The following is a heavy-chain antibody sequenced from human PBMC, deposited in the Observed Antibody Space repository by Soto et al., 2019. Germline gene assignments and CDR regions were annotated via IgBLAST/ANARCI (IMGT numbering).Heavy chain of an antibody. D-gene: IGHD3-3*01. CDR2: ISYDGSNK. J-gene: IGHJ4*02. Sequence: GGSLRLSCAASGFTFSSYGMHWVRQAPGKGLEWVAVISYDGSNKYYADSVKGRFTISRDNSKNTLYLQMNSLRAEDTAVYYCCLNLEWLFDYWGQGTLVTVSS. V-gene: IGHV3-30*03. CDR3: CLNLEWLFDY. CDR1: GFTFSSYG.